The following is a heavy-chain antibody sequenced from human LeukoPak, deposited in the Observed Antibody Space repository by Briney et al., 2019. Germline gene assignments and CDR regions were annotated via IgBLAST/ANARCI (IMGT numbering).Heavy chain of an antibody. V-gene: IGHV3-7*01. CDR3: AKAARDTAMVPDY. CDR1: GFTFSSYW. D-gene: IGHD5-18*01. CDR2: IKQDGSEK. Sequence: GGSLRLSCAASGFTFSSYWMSWVRQAPGKGLEWVANIKQDGSEKYYVDSVKGRFTISRDNAKNSLYLQMNSLRAEDTAVYYCAKAARDTAMVPDYWGQGTLVTVSS. J-gene: IGHJ4*02.